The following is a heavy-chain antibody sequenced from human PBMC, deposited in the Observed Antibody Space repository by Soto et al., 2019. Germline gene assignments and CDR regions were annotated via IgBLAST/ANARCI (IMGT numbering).Heavy chain of an antibody. J-gene: IGHJ5*02. V-gene: IGHV3-21*01. CDR3: ARRPTVTTNNWFDP. CDR2: ISSSSSYI. Sequence: GGALRISCAASGFTFSSYSMNWVRPAPGKGLEWVSSISSSSSYIYYADSVKGRFTISRDNAKNSLYLQMNSLRAEDTAVYYCARRPTVTTNNWFDPWGQGTLVTVSS. D-gene: IGHD4-17*01. CDR1: GFTFSSYS.